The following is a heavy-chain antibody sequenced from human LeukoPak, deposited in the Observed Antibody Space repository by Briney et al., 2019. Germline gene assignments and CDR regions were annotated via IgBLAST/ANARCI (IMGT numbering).Heavy chain of an antibody. CDR2: ISGTGGNT. Sequence: GGSLRLSCAASGFTVSSNYMSWVRQAPGKGLEWVSAISGTGGNTYYADSVKGRLTISRDNSKNTLHLQMNSLRAEDTAVYYCAKDLGRYYYGMDVWGQGTTVTVSS. CDR1: GFTVSSNY. CDR3: AKDLGRYYYGMDV. J-gene: IGHJ6*02. V-gene: IGHV3-23*01.